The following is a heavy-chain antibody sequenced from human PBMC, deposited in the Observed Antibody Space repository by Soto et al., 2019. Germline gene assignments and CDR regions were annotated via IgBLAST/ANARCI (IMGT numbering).Heavy chain of an antibody. Sequence: EVQLVESGGGLVKPGGSLRLSCAASGFTFSSYSMNWVRQAPGKGLEWVSSISSSSNYMSYAASVRGRFTISRDNANNSLDLQMNSLGSEDTAVYYCARETYYYGSGSHKYFDLWGRGTLVTVSS. J-gene: IGHJ2*01. D-gene: IGHD3-10*01. CDR1: GFTFSSYS. CDR3: ARETYYYGSGSHKYFDL. CDR2: ISSSSNYM. V-gene: IGHV3-21*01.